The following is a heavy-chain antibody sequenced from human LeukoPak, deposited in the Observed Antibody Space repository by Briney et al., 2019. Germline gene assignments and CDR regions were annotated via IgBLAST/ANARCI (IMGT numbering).Heavy chain of an antibody. CDR1: GFTFSSYW. D-gene: IGHD3-3*01. J-gene: IGHJ4*02. CDR2: IKEDGSEK. V-gene: IGHV3-7*01. CDR3: ARDWSDGFDY. Sequence: GGSLRLSCAASGFTFSSYWMSWVRQAPGKGLEWVASIKEDGSEKYYADSEKGRFTISRDNAKNSVYLQMNSLRAEDTAVYYCARDWSDGFDYWGQGTLVTVSS.